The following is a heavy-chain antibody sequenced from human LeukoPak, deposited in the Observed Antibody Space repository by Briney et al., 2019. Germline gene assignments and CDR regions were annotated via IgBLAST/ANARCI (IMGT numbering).Heavy chain of an antibody. D-gene: IGHD3-9*01. CDR2: IIPIFGTA. J-gene: IGHJ4*02. CDR3: ASSPFELTGPFDY. Sequence: SVKVSCKASGGTFSSYAISWVRQAPGQGLEWMGGIIPIFGTANYAQKFQGRVTITADESTSTAYMELSSLRSEDTAVYYCASSPFELTGPFDYWGQGTLVTVPS. CDR1: GGTFSSYA. V-gene: IGHV1-69*13.